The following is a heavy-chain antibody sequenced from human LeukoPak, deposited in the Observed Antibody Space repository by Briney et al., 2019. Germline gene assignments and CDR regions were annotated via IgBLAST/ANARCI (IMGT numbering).Heavy chain of an antibody. V-gene: IGHV3-23*01. CDR3: AKDLRTTVTTQFLNY. D-gene: IGHD4-11*01. J-gene: IGHJ4*02. CDR2: MSGSGDII. Sequence: GGSLRLSCAASGFTFSSYAMSWVRLAPGKGLEWVSGMSGSGDIITYADSVKGRFTISRDNSKNTLYLQMNSLEAEDTAVYYCAKDLRTTVTTQFLNYWGQGTLVTVSS. CDR1: GFTFSSYA.